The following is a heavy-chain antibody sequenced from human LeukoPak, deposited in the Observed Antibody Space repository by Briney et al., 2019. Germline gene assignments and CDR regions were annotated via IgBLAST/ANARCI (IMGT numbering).Heavy chain of an antibody. J-gene: IGHJ4*02. CDR3: AKDREVVPAAISYFDY. CDR1: GFTFSSYG. D-gene: IGHD2-2*01. Sequence: GGPLRLSCAASGFTFSSYGMHWVRQAPGKGLEWVAFIRYDGSNKYYADSVKGRFTISRDNSKNTLYLQMNSLRAEDTAVYYCAKDREVVPAAISYFDYWGQGTLVTVSS. V-gene: IGHV3-30*02. CDR2: IRYDGSNK.